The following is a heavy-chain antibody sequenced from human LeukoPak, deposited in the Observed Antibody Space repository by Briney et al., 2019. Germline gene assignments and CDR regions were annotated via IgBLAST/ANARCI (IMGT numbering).Heavy chain of an antibody. CDR3: ARGPYGMATDFDY. J-gene: IGHJ4*02. Sequence: ASVKVSCKASVYTFTGYYMHWVRQAPGQGLEWMGWINPNSGGTNYAQKFQGRVTMTRDTSISTAYMELSRLRSDDTAVYYCARGPYGMATDFDYWGQGTLVTVSS. D-gene: IGHD5-24*01. CDR2: INPNSGGT. V-gene: IGHV1-2*02. CDR1: VYTFTGYY.